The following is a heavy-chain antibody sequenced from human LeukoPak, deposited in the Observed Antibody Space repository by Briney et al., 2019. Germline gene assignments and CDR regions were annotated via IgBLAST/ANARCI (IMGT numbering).Heavy chain of an antibody. V-gene: IGHV3-23*01. Sequence: GGSLRLSCAASGFTFSSYSMNWVRQAPGKGLEWVSTISGSGGSRYHADSVKGRFTISRDNSKNTLYLQMNSLRAEDTAVYYCAKSDDSSGYWGSHFDYWGQGTLVTVSS. CDR1: GFTFSSYS. CDR2: ISGSGGSR. J-gene: IGHJ4*02. D-gene: IGHD3-22*01. CDR3: AKSDDSSGYWGSHFDY.